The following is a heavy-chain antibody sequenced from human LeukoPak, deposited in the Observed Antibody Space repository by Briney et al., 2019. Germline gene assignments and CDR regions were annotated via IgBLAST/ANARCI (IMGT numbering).Heavy chain of an antibody. J-gene: IGHJ3*02. CDR3: AKISWSNDAFDI. D-gene: IGHD5-12*01. CDR2: ISWKIDDI. Sequence: GRSPSLSPAISGFTPAVIATPTVPEAPGTGLKWVSGISWKIDDIGYADSVKGRFTIYRDNANNSLYLQMNSLRTEDMALYYCAKISWSNDAFDIWGQGTMVTVSS. CDR1: GFTPAVIA. V-gene: IGHV3-9*02.